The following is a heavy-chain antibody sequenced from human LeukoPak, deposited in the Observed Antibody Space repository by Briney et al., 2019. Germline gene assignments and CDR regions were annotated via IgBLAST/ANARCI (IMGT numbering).Heavy chain of an antibody. CDR3: ARDGNSYSFAY. Sequence: GGSLRLSCAASGFTFSSYAMHWVRQAPGKGLEYVSAISSNGGSTYYANSVKGRFTISRDNSKNTLYLQMNSLRAEDTAIYYCARDGNSYSFAYWGQGSLVTVSS. D-gene: IGHD3-10*01. J-gene: IGHJ4*02. V-gene: IGHV3-64*01. CDR2: ISSNGGST. CDR1: GFTFSSYA.